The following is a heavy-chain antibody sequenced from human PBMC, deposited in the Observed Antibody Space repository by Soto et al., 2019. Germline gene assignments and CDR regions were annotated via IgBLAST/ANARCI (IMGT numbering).Heavy chain of an antibody. V-gene: IGHV1-2*02. CDR1: GYPLTAKY. CDR2: INPSSGGT. CDR3: AKGGSSWMEWFDP. D-gene: IGHD6-13*01. J-gene: IGHJ5*02. Sequence: QVQLVQSGAEVKKPGASVKVSCKASGYPLTAKYLHWVRQAPGQGLEWMGWINPSSGGTKEAQKFRGRVTMTRDTSISAAYMELSRLTSDDTAVYYYAKGGSSWMEWFDPWGQGTLVTVSS.